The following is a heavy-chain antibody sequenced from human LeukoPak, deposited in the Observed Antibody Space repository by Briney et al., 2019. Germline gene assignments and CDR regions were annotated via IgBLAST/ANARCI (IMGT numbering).Heavy chain of an antibody. V-gene: IGHV4-34*01. Sequence: PSETLSLTCAVYGGSFSGYYWSWIRQPPGKGLEWIGEINHSGSTNYNPSLKSRVTISVDTSKNQFSLKLSSVTAADTAVYYCAGGVCSGGSCYTFDYWGQGTLVTVSS. CDR2: INHSGST. CDR1: GGSFSGYY. CDR3: AGGVCSGGSCYTFDY. D-gene: IGHD2-15*01. J-gene: IGHJ4*02.